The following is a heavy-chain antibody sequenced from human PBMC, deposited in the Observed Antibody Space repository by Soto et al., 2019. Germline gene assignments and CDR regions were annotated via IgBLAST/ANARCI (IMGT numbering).Heavy chain of an antibody. Sequence: HPGGSLRLSCAASGFTFSGSAMHWVRQASGKGLEWVGRIRSKANSYATAYAASVKGRSTISRDDSKNTAYLQMNSLKTEDTAVYYCTPCLDTYYYDSSGQPGGLAFDIWGQGTMVTVSS. CDR1: GFTFSGSA. J-gene: IGHJ3*02. D-gene: IGHD3-22*01. V-gene: IGHV3-73*01. CDR2: IRSKANSYAT. CDR3: TPCLDTYYYDSSGQPGGLAFDI.